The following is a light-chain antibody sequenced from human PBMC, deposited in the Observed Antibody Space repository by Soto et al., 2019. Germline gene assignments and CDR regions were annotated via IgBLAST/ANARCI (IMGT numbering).Light chain of an antibody. J-gene: IGLJ1*01. CDR2: EVN. CDR3: SSYAGSNWYV. Sequence: QSALTQPPSASGSPGQSVTISCTGTNSDVGGYNYVSWYQTYPGKAPKLIIYEVNERPSEVPDRFSGSKSGNTASLTVSGLQTADEADYYCSSYAGSNWYVFGTGTKVTVL. V-gene: IGLV2-8*01. CDR1: NSDVGGYNY.